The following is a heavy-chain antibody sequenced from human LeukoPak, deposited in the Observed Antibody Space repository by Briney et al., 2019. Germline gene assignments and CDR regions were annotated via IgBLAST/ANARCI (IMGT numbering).Heavy chain of an antibody. CDR2: INPNSGGT. D-gene: IGHD2-8*01. V-gene: IGHV1-2*02. CDR3: ARERALGYCTNGVCPYSDY. Sequence: ASVKVSCKASGYTFTGYYMHWVRQAPGQGLEWMGWINPNSGGTNYAQKFQGRVTMTRDTSISTAYMELSRLRSDDTAVYYCARERALGYCTNGVCPYSDYWGQGTLVTVSS. J-gene: IGHJ4*02. CDR1: GYTFTGYY.